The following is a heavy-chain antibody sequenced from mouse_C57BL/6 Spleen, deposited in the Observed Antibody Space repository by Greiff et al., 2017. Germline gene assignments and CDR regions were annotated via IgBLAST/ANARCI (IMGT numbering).Heavy chain of an antibody. V-gene: IGHV1-62-3*01. J-gene: IGHJ3*01. CDR3: AAQLGRGFAY. CDR1: GYTFTSYW. CDR2: IDPTSGGT. Sequence: QVQLQQPGAELVKPGASVKLSCKASGYTFTSYWMHWVKQRPGRGLEWIGRIDPTSGGTNYNEKFKSKATLTVVKSSSTAYMQLSSLTSEDSAVYYCAAQLGRGFAYWGQGALVTVSA. D-gene: IGHD4-1*02.